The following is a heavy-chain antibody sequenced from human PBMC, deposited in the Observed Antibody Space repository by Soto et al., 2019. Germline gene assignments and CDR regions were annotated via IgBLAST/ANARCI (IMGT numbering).Heavy chain of an antibody. Sequence: QVQLVQSGAEVQKPGSSVKVSCKASGGTFSSYTISWVRQAPGQGLEWMGRIIPILGIANYAQKFQGRVTITADKSTSTAYMELSSLRSEDTAVYYCARSVWSGYYYFDYWGQGTLVTVSS. D-gene: IGHD3-3*01. V-gene: IGHV1-69*02. J-gene: IGHJ4*02. CDR3: ARSVWSGYYYFDY. CDR1: GGTFSSYT. CDR2: IIPILGIA.